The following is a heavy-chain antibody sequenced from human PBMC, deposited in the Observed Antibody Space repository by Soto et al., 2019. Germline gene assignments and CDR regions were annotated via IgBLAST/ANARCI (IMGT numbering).Heavy chain of an antibody. CDR1: GGSISSGDYY. CDR3: ARLLGYSNYDY. J-gene: IGHJ4*02. CDR2: IYYSGST. Sequence: SETLSLTCTVSGGSISSGDYYWSWIRQPPGKGLEWIGYIYYSGSTYYNPSLKSRVTISVDTSKNQFSLKLSSVTAADTAVYYCARLLGYSNYDYWGQGTLVTVSS. V-gene: IGHV4-30-4*01. D-gene: IGHD4-4*01.